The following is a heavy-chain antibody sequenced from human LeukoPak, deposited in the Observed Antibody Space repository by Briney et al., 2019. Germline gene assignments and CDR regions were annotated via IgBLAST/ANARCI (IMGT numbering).Heavy chain of an antibody. J-gene: IGHJ4*02. CDR3: TGSGTYVFDC. CDR2: IMQDGSDI. D-gene: IGHD1-26*01. Sequence: GGSLRLSCAASGFTFSYYWMSWVRQAPGKGLEWLSNIMQDGSDIYYVDSVKGRFTISRDNAKHSLYLQMNSLRAEHTAVYCCTGSGTYVFDCWGQGNLVTVSS. V-gene: IGHV3-7*01. CDR1: GFTFSYYW.